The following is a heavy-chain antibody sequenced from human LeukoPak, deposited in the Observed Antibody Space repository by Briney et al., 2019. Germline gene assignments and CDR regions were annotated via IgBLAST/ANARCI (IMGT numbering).Heavy chain of an antibody. V-gene: IGHV3-23*01. J-gene: IGHJ3*02. CDR1: GFTFSSYA. CDR3: AKDLVPRGAFDI. Sequence: GGSLRLSCAASGFTFSSYAMTWVRQPPGKGLEWVSTISGRGGSTYYADSVKGRFTISRDNSKNTLYLQMNSLRAEDTAVYYCAKDLVPRGAFDIWGQGTMVTVSS. CDR2: ISGRGGST. D-gene: IGHD3-10*01.